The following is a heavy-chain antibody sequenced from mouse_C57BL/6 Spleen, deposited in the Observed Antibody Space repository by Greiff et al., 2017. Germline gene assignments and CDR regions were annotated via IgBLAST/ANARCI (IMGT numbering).Heavy chain of an antibody. CDR2: ISSGGDYI. Sequence: DVMLVESGEGLVKPGGSLKLSCAASGFTFSSYAMSWVRQTPEKRLEWVAYISSGGDYIYYADTVKGRFTISRDNARNPLYLQMSSLKSEDTAMYYCTREDYYGSTPFDYWGQGTTLTVSS. CDR1: GFTFSSYA. CDR3: TREDYYGSTPFDY. V-gene: IGHV5-9-1*02. D-gene: IGHD1-1*01. J-gene: IGHJ2*01.